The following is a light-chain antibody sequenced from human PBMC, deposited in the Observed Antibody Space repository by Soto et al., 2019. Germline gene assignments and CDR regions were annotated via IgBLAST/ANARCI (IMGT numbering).Light chain of an antibody. CDR1: SSNIGSNT. J-gene: IGLJ2*01. Sequence: QSALTQPPSASGTPGQRVTISCSGSSSNIGSNTVNWYQQLPGSAPKLLMYSTNQRPSEVPDRFSGSKSGTSASLAISGLQSEDEADYYCAAWDGSLNVVLFGGGTKLTVL. CDR3: AAWDGSLNVVL. CDR2: STN. V-gene: IGLV1-44*01.